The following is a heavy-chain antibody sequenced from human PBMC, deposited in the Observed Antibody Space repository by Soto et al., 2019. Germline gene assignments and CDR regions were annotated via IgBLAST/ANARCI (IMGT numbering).Heavy chain of an antibody. J-gene: IGHJ5*02. Sequence: GGSLRLSCAASGFTFDDYGMSWVRQAPGKGLEWVSGINWNGGSTGYADSVKGRFTISRDNAKNSLYLQMNSLRAEDTALYHCARTKVPAAMLAEVEVEGLVYWFDPWGQGTLVTVSS. V-gene: IGHV3-20*01. D-gene: IGHD2-2*01. CDR2: INWNGGST. CDR1: GFTFDDYG. CDR3: ARTKVPAAMLAEVEVEGLVYWFDP.